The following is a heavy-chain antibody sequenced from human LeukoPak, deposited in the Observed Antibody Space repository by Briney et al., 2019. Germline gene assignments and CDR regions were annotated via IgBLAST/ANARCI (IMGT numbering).Heavy chain of an antibody. V-gene: IGHV3-30*18. Sequence: PGRSLRLSCAASGFTFSSYGMHWVRQAPGKGLEWVAVISYDGSNKYYADSVKGRFTISRDNSKNTLYLQMNSLRAEDTAVYYCAKRAMVRGVIINRRNYFDYWGQGTLVTVSS. D-gene: IGHD3-10*01. CDR2: ISYDGSNK. J-gene: IGHJ4*02. CDR3: AKRAMVRGVIINRRNYFDY. CDR1: GFTFSSYG.